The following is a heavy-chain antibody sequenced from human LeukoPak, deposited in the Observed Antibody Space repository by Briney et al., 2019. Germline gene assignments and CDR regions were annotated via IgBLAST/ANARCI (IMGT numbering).Heavy chain of an antibody. Sequence: GGSLRLSCAASGFTVSSNYMSWVRQAPGKGLEWVSVIYSGGSTYYADSVKGRFTISRDNSKNTLYLQMNSLRAEDTAVYYCARRRGYSYGQYYFDYWGQGTLVTVSS. D-gene: IGHD5-18*01. J-gene: IGHJ4*02. V-gene: IGHV3-66*01. CDR2: IYSGGST. CDR3: ARRRGYSYGQYYFDY. CDR1: GFTVSSNY.